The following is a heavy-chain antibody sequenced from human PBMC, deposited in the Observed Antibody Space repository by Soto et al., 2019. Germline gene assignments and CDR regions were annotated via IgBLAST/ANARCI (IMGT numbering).Heavy chain of an antibody. D-gene: IGHD1-26*01. J-gene: IGHJ3*02. Sequence: PGGSLRLSCAAPGFTFSSYSMNWVRQAPGKGLEWVSSISSSSSYIYYADSVKGRFTISRDNAKNSLYLQMNSLRAEDTAVYYCASLVGAPSDAFDIWGQGTMVTVSS. CDR1: GFTFSSYS. V-gene: IGHV3-21*01. CDR2: ISSSSSYI. CDR3: ASLVGAPSDAFDI.